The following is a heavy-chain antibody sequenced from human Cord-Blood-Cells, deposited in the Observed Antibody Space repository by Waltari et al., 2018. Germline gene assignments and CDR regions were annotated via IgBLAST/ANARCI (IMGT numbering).Heavy chain of an antibody. Sequence: QVQLVQSGAEVKKPGASVKVSCKASGYTFTGYYMHWVRQAPGQGLEWMGWINTNSGGTDYAQKFQGRVTMTRHTSISTAYMGLSRLRSDDTAVYYCARELTVFDYWGQGTLVTVSS. CDR2: INTNSGGT. V-gene: IGHV1-2*02. CDR3: ARELTVFDY. J-gene: IGHJ4*02. CDR1: GYTFTGYY.